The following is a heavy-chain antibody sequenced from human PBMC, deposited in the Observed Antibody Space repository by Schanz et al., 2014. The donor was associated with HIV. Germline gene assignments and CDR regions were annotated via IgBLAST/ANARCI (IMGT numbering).Heavy chain of an antibody. CDR2: ISNDGSNK. CDR3: AKDQGYDFWSGYYNYYYMDV. Sequence: VLLVESGGGVVQPGRSLRLSCAASGFTFNSYAMHWVRQAPGKGLEWVTVISNDGSNKYYTDSVKGRFTISRDNSKNMVHLQMNSLRPEDTAVYYCAKDQGYDFWSGYYNYYYMDVWGQGTTVTVSS. CDR1: GFTFNSYA. V-gene: IGHV3-30-3*01. D-gene: IGHD3-3*01. J-gene: IGHJ6*02.